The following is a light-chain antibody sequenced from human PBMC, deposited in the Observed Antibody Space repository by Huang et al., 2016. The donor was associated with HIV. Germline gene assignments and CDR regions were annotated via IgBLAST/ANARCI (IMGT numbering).Light chain of an antibody. Sequence: DIVMTQAPGSLSVSPGERATISCKSSQSLLYSLNGKNYLAWFQQRPGRPPKLILYWASRRESGIPDRFSGSGSGTDFTLTIDNVQPEDVAIYYCQQYYSVPQTFGRGTKVEIK. CDR1: QSLLYSLNGKNY. CDR3: QQYYSVPQT. J-gene: IGKJ1*01. CDR2: WAS. V-gene: IGKV4-1*01.